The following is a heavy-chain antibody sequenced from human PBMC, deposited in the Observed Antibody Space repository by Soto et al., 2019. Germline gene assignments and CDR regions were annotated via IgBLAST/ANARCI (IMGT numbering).Heavy chain of an antibody. Sequence: GESLKISCTGFGYTFTTFWISWVRQMPGKGLEWMGRIDPGDTYATYSPAFQGHVTITSDKAARTAYLQWSSLKASDTAMYYCARIYCTTTTCDSWFDPWGQGTLVTVSS. CDR1: GYTFTTFW. CDR3: ARIYCTTTTCDSWFDP. CDR2: IDPGDTYA. J-gene: IGHJ5*02. D-gene: IGHD2-2*01. V-gene: IGHV5-10-1*01.